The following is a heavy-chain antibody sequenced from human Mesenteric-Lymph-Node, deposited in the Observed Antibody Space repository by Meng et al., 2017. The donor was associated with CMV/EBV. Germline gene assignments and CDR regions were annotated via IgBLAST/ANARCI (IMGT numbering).Heavy chain of an antibody. CDR1: GGIFSSYA. J-gene: IGHJ5*02. CDR3: ARGGSGTYIPRFDL. Sequence: KDPGGIFSSYAISWVRQAPGQGLEWMGGIIPMFGIGNYAQKFQGRVTIIADKSTSTVYMEVSSLRSEDTAVYYCARGGSGTYIPRFDLWGQGTLVTVSS. V-gene: IGHV1-69*17. D-gene: IGHD3-10*01. CDR2: IIPMFGIG.